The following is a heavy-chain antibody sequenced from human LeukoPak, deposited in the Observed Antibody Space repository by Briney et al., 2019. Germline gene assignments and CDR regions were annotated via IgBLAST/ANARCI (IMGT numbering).Heavy chain of an antibody. CDR3: AKDSYGTRYFDY. Sequence: GGSLRLSCAASGFTFSSYAMSWVRQAPGKGLEWVSAISGSGGSTYYADSVKGRFTITRDNSKNTVYLQMNSLRAEDTAVYYCAKDSYGTRYFDYWGQGTLVTVSS. J-gene: IGHJ4*02. CDR1: GFTFSSYA. D-gene: IGHD2-2*01. CDR2: ISGSGGST. V-gene: IGHV3-23*01.